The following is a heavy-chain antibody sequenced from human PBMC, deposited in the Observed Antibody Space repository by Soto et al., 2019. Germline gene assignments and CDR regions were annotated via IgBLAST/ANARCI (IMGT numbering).Heavy chain of an antibody. CDR3: ARDRYCSSTSCYGFGAFDI. V-gene: IGHV4-59*01. CDR1: GGSISSYY. J-gene: IGHJ3*02. Sequence: PSETLSLTCSVSGGSISSYYWSWIRQPPGKGLEWIGYIYYSGSTNYNPSLKSRVTISVDTSKNQFSLKLSSVTAADTAVYYCARDRYCSSTSCYGFGAFDIWGQGTMVTVSS. CDR2: IYYSGST. D-gene: IGHD2-2*01.